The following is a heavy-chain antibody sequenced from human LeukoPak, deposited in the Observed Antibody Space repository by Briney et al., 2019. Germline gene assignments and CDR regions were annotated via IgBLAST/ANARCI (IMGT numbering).Heavy chain of an antibody. V-gene: IGHV3-21*01. J-gene: IGHJ4*02. D-gene: IGHD4-17*01. Sequence: GGSLRLSCAASGFTFSSYSMNWVRQAPGKGLEWVSSISSSSSYIYYADSVKGRFTISRDNAKNSLYLQMNSLRAEDTAVYYCARVAPSNYGDSLDYWGQGTLVTVSS. CDR1: GFTFSSYS. CDR3: ARVAPSNYGDSLDY. CDR2: ISSSSSYI.